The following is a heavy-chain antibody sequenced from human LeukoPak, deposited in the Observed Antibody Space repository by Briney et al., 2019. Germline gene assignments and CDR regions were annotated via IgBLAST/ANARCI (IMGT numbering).Heavy chain of an antibody. Sequence: GGSLRLSCEVSGFSFSNYWMSWVRQVPGKGLGWGASINQDGSEKNYVDSVKGRFTISRDNAKNSLYLQMNSLRAEDTAVYYCARDWPPPENYWGQGTLVTVSS. J-gene: IGHJ4*02. CDR2: INQDGSEK. CDR1: GFSFSNYW. V-gene: IGHV3-7*01. CDR3: ARDWPPPENY.